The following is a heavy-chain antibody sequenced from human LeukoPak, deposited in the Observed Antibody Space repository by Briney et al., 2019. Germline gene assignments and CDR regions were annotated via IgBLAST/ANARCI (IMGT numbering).Heavy chain of an antibody. CDR3: ASCSGGNCYFF. J-gene: IGHJ4*02. Sequence: GGSLRLSCAASGFTFSSYGMNWVRQAPGKGLEWVSSISGSGSYIYYADSVKGRFTISRDNAKNSLYLQMNSLRAEDTAVYYCASCSGGNCYFFWGQGTLVTVSS. V-gene: IGHV3-21*01. CDR2: ISGSGSYI. D-gene: IGHD2-15*01. CDR1: GFTFSSYG.